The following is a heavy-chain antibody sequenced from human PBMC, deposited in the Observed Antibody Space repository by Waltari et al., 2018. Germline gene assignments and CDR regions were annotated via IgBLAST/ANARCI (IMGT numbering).Heavy chain of an antibody. CDR2: VDPEDGET. CDR1: GYTLPDYY. Sequence: EVQLLQSGTELKKPGTTVKISGQVSGYTLPDYYIHWVQQAPGKGPHWMGLVDPEDGETIYAEKFQGRVTITADTSTDTAYMELSSLRSEDTAVYYCATALGDRSSASRAFDIWGLGTMITVSS. D-gene: IGHD3-10*01. CDR3: ATALGDRSSASRAFDI. J-gene: IGHJ3*02. V-gene: IGHV1-69-2*01.